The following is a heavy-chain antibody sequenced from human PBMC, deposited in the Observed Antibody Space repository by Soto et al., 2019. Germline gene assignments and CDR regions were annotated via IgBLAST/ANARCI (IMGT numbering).Heavy chain of an antibody. J-gene: IGHJ6*02. V-gene: IGHV3-48*01. CDR3: AREGGMDV. Sequence: EVQLVESGGGLVQPGGSLRLSCAASGFTFSSYSINWVRQAPGKGLEWVSYISTSGSTIYYADSVKGRFTISRDNARNSVYLPVNSLRAEDTAVYYCAREGGMDVWGQGTTVTVSS. CDR2: ISTSGSTI. CDR1: GFTFSSYS.